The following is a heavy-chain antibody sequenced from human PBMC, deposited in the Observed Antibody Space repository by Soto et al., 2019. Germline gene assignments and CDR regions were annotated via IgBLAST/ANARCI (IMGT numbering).Heavy chain of an antibody. CDR2: ISSSSSTI. CDR3: AREGLRSLDY. J-gene: IGHJ4*02. Sequence: EVQLVESGGGLVQPGGSLRLSCAASGFTFSSYSMNWVRQAPGKGLEWVSYISSSSSTIYYADSVKGRFTISRDNAKNSLYVQMNSLRAEDTAVYYCAREGLRSLDYWGQGTLVTVSS. CDR1: GFTFSSYS. V-gene: IGHV3-48*01. D-gene: IGHD4-17*01.